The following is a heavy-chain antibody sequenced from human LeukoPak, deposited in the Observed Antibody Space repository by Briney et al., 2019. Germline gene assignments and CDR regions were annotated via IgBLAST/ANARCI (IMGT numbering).Heavy chain of an antibody. Sequence: GGSLRLSCAASGFTFSNYWMHWVRQAPGKGLVWVSRIYTDGSSTNYADSVKGRFTISRDNSKNTLYLQMNSLRVEDTAVYFCARGGGLDVWGQGATVTVSS. CDR1: GFTFSNYW. V-gene: IGHV3-74*01. D-gene: IGHD3-16*01. CDR2: IYTDGSST. CDR3: ARGGGLDV. J-gene: IGHJ6*02.